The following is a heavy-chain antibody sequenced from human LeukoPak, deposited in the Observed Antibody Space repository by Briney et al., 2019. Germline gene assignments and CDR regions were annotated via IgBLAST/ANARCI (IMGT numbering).Heavy chain of an antibody. CDR2: INPNSGGT. CDR3: ARLHILVLYGDYVEY. CDR1: GYTFTGYY. J-gene: IGHJ4*02. V-gene: IGHV1-2*02. Sequence: ASVKVSCKASGYTFTGYYMHWVRQAPGQGLEWMGWINPNSGGTNYAQKFQGRVTMTRDTSISTAYMELSRLRSDDTAVYYCARLHILVLYGDYVEYWGQGTLVTVSS. D-gene: IGHD4-17*01.